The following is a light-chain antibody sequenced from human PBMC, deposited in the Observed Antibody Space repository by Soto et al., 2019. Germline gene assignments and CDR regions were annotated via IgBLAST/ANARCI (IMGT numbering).Light chain of an antibody. CDR1: QSISSW. V-gene: IGKV1-5*03. Sequence: DIQMTQSPSTLSASVGDRVTITCRASQSISSWLAWFQQKPGKAPKLLIYKASILESGVPSRFSGSGSGTEFTLTIDSLQPDDFATYYCQQYGSYSYNFGQGTKVDIK. CDR2: KAS. J-gene: IGKJ2*01. CDR3: QQYGSYSYN.